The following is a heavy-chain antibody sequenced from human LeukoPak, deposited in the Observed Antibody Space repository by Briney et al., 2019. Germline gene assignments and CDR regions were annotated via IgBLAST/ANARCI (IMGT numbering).Heavy chain of an antibody. V-gene: IGHV1-69*13. CDR2: IIPIFGTA. J-gene: IGHJ4*02. Sequence: PEASVKVSCKASGGTFSSYAISWVRQAPGQGLEWMGGIIPIFGTANYAQKFQGRVTITADESTSTAYMELSCLRSEDTAVYYCAREGSPGLDYWGQGTLVTVSS. CDR3: AREGSPGLDY. CDR1: GGTFSSYA. D-gene: IGHD3-10*01.